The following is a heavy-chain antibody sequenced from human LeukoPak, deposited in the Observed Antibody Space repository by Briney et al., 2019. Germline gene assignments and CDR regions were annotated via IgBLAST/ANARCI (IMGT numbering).Heavy chain of an antibody. J-gene: IGHJ4*02. CDR3: ARAGIAAAGTLDY. CDR1: GGTFSSYA. D-gene: IGHD6-13*01. Sequence: PRASVKVSCKASGGTFSSYAISWVRQAPGQGLEWVGGIIPIFGTANYAQKFQGRVTITADESTSTAYMELSSLRSEDTAVYYCARAGIAAAGTLDYWGQGTLVTVSS. CDR2: IIPIFGTA. V-gene: IGHV1-69*13.